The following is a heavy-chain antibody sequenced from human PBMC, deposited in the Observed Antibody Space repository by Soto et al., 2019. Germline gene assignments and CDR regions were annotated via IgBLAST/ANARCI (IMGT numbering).Heavy chain of an antibody. V-gene: IGHV1-18*01. J-gene: IGHJ3*02. CDR1: GYTCTSDG. Sequence: ASVVVSCKASGYTCTSDGIRCVRRAPGQGLEWMGWISAYNGNTNYAQKLQGRVTMTTDTSTSTAYMELRSLRSDDTAVYYCARDYCSSTSCLWQRAFDIWGQGTMVTVSS. D-gene: IGHD2-2*01. CDR2: ISAYNGNT. CDR3: ARDYCSSTSCLWQRAFDI.